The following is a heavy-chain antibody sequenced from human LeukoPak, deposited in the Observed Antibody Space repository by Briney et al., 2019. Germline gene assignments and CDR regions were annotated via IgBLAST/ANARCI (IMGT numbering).Heavy chain of an antibody. CDR1: GFTFDDYT. V-gene: IGHV3-43*01. Sequence: GGSLRLSSAASGFTFDDYTMHWVRQAPGKGLEWVSLISWDGGSTYYADSVKGRFTISRDNSKNSLYLQMNSLRTEDTALYYCAKDGKVGPMGHYMDVWGKGTTVTVSS. J-gene: IGHJ6*03. CDR2: ISWDGGST. D-gene: IGHD3-16*01. CDR3: AKDGKVGPMGHYMDV.